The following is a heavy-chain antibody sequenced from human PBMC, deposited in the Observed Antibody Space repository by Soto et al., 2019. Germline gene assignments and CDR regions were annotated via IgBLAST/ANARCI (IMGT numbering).Heavy chain of an antibody. D-gene: IGHD4-17*01. CDR3: ARRSYGDYVTGGAFDI. CDR2: IYYSGST. CDR1: GGSISSSSYY. V-gene: IGHV4-39*01. Sequence: SETLSLTCTVSGGSISSSSYYWGWIRQPPGKGLEWIGSIYYSGSTYYNPSLKSRVTISVDTSKNQFSLKLSSVTAADTAVYYCARRSYGDYVTGGAFDIWGQGTMVTVSS. J-gene: IGHJ3*02.